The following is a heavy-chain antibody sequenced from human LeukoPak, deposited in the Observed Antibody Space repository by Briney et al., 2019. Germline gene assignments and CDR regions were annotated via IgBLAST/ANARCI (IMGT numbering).Heavy chain of an antibody. CDR1: GFTFSSYA. Sequence: PGGSLRLSCAASGFTFSSYAMSWVRQAPGKGLEWVSAISGSGGSTYYADSVKGRFTISRDNSKNTLYLQMNSLRAEDTAVYYCAKIPFVVVTVTAPDYGMDVWGQGTTVTVSS. V-gene: IGHV3-23*01. J-gene: IGHJ6*02. D-gene: IGHD2-21*02. CDR3: AKIPFVVVTVTAPDYGMDV. CDR2: ISGSGGST.